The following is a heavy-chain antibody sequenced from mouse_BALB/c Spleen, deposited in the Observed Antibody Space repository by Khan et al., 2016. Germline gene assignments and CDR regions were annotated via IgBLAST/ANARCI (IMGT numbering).Heavy chain of an antibody. CDR1: GYTFTNYG. J-gene: IGHJ4*01. Sequence: QIQLVQSGPELKKPGETVKISCKASGYTFTNYGMNWVKQAPGKGLKWMGWINTYTGEPTYADDFKGRFVFSMETAASTVYLQINNLKNEDMATYFCIRHYYRNHAMDYEVQGTSVTVSS. CDR3: IRHYYRNHAMDY. D-gene: IGHD2-1*01. CDR2: INTYTGEP. V-gene: IGHV9-1*02.